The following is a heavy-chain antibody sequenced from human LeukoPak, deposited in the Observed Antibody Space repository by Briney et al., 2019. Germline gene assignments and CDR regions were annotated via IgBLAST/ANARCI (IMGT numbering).Heavy chain of an antibody. J-gene: IGHJ5*02. D-gene: IGHD3-3*01. CDR2: IYPYDSDT. Sequence: GASLEISCQSSGYSFTTYWIGWVRQLPGKGLEWMGIIYPYDSDTKYSPSFQGQVTISADKSTSTAFLHWSSLKASDSAMYYCARIPGIFGVTENWFDPWGQGTLVTVSS. CDR1: GYSFTTYW. CDR3: ARIPGIFGVTENWFDP. V-gene: IGHV5-51*01.